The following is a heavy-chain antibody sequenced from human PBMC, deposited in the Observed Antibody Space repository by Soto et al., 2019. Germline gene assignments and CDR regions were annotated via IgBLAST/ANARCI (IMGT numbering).Heavy chain of an antibody. Sequence: PGESLKISCKGSGYSCTSYWIVWVRQMPGKGLEWMGIIYPGDSDTRYSPSFQGQVTISADKSISTAYLQWSSLKASDTAMYYCARTSAAGKYYYGMDVWGQGTTVTVSS. CDR1: GYSCTSYW. D-gene: IGHD6-13*01. CDR3: ARTSAAGKYYYGMDV. CDR2: IYPGDSDT. J-gene: IGHJ6*02. V-gene: IGHV5-51*01.